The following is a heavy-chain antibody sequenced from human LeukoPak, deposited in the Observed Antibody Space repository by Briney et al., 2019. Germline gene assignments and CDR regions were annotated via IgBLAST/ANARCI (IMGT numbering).Heavy chain of an antibody. CDR2: IYYSGST. J-gene: IGHJ4*02. Sequence: SETLSLTCTASGGSISSYYWSWIRQPPGKGLEWIGYIYYSGSTNYNPSLKSRVTISVDTSKNQFSLKLSSVTAADTAVYYCARGRSGWYHNFDYWGQGTLVTVSP. CDR3: ARGRSGWYHNFDY. CDR1: GGSISSYY. V-gene: IGHV4-59*01. D-gene: IGHD6-19*01.